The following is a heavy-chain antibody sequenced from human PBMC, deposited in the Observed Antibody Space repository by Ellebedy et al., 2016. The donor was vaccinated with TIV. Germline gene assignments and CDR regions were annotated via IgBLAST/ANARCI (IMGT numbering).Heavy chain of an antibody. CDR3: ARALWFGELFQDY. Sequence: SETLSLXCTVSGGSISSTSYYWGWIRQPPGKGLEWIGSIYYSGSTYYNPSLKSRVTISVDTSKNQFSLKLSSVTAADTAVYYCARALWFGELFQDYWGQGTLVTVSS. CDR1: GGSISSTSYY. D-gene: IGHD3-10*01. V-gene: IGHV4-39*01. CDR2: IYYSGST. J-gene: IGHJ4*02.